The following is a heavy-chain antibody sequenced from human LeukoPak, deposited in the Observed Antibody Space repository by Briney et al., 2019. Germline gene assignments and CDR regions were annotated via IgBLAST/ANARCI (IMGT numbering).Heavy chain of an antibody. CDR1: GFTFSDYN. V-gene: IGHV3-11*06. Sequence: GGSLRLSCAASGFTFSDYNMRWIRQAPGKGLEWVSSISSSSSYIYYADSVKGRFTISRDNAKNSLYLQMNSLRAEDTAVYYCARAGIAAADYWGQGTLVTVSS. CDR3: ARAGIAAADY. CDR2: ISSSSSYI. D-gene: IGHD6-13*01. J-gene: IGHJ4*02.